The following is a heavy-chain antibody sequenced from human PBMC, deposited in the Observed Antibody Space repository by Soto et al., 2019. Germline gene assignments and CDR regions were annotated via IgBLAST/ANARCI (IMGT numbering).Heavy chain of an antibody. V-gene: IGHV3-11*06. Sequence: QVQLVESGGGLVKPGGSLRLSCAASGFTFSDYYMSWIRQAPGKGLEWVSYISSSSSYTNYADSVKGRFTISRDNAKNSLYLQMNSLRAEDTAVYYCARDGDSSGYLNYFDYWGQGTLVTVSS. CDR1: GFTFSDYY. CDR2: ISSSSSYT. CDR3: ARDGDSSGYLNYFDY. D-gene: IGHD3-22*01. J-gene: IGHJ4*02.